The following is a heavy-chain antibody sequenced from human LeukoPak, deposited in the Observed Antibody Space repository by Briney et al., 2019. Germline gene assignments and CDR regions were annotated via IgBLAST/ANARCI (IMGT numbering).Heavy chain of an antibody. V-gene: IGHV3-7*05. J-gene: IGHJ6*02. CDR3: ARAHYDMDV. Sequence: GGSLRLSCAASGLTLSRHWMSWVRQAPGKGLEWVANINEDGSQKHHVDSVKGRFSISRDNAKNSLNLQMNSLRAEDTAVYYCARAHYDMDVWGQGTPVTVSS. CDR2: INEDGSQK. CDR1: GLTLSRHW.